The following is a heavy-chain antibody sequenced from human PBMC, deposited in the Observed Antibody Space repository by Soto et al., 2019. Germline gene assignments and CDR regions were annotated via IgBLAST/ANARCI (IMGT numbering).Heavy chain of an antibody. CDR3: ARAHEVAWFDS. Sequence: GGSLRLSCTASGFSFSSYTMNWVRQAPGKGLQWVASITNRGTHTYSADSVKGRFTISRDNNKNSLYLQMNNLRAEDTATYYCARAHEVAWFDSWGLGTLVTVSS. CDR2: ITNRGTHT. CDR1: GFSFSSYT. D-gene: IGHD2-15*01. V-gene: IGHV3-21*06. J-gene: IGHJ5*01.